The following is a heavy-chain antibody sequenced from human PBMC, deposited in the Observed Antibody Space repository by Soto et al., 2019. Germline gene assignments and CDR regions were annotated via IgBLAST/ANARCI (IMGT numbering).Heavy chain of an antibody. CDR3: ARVYAYYFDY. J-gene: IGHJ4*02. CDR2: IYYSGST. CDR1: GGSISSYY. D-gene: IGHD2-8*01. Sequence: SETLSLTCTVSGGSISSYYWSWIRQPPGKGLEWIGYIYYSGSTNYNPSLKSRVTISVDTSKNQFSLKLSTVTVADTAVYYCARVYAYYFDYWGQGTLVTVSS. V-gene: IGHV4-59*01.